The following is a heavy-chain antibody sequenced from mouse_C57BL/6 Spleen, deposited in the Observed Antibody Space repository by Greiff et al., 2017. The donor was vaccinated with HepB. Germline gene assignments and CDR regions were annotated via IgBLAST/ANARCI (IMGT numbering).Heavy chain of an antibody. D-gene: IGHD2-4*01. CDR1: GFTFTDYY. J-gene: IGHJ1*03. Sequence: EVKLQESGPVLVKPGPSVKISCKASGFTFTDYYMHWVKQSHGKSLEWIGLVYPYNGGTSYNQKFKGKATLTVDTSSSTAYMELNSLTSEDSAVYYCARTYDSTTLWYFDVWGTGTTVTVSS. CDR3: ARTYDSTTLWYFDV. CDR2: VYPYNGGT. V-gene: IGHV1-36*01.